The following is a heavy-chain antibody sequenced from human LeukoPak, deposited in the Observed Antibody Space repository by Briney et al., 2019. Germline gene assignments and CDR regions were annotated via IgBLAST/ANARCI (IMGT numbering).Heavy chain of an antibody. CDR2: IYYSGST. V-gene: IGHV4-59*08. D-gene: IGHD6-13*01. CDR1: GGSISSYY. CDR3: ARHRPSVYSSSWYDY. J-gene: IGHJ4*02. Sequence: SETLSLTCTVSGGSISSYYWSWIRQFPGKGLEWIGYIYYSGSTNYNPSLKSRVTISVDTSKNQFSLKLSSVTAADTAVYYFARHRPSVYSSSWYDYWAQGTLVTVSS.